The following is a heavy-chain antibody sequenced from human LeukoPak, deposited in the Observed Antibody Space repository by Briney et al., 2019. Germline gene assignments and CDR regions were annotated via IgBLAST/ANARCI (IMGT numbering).Heavy chain of an antibody. D-gene: IGHD2-8*01. CDR2: ISSSGSSI. Sequence: KPSETLSLTCAVYGGSFSGYYWSWIRQPPGKGLEWVSYISSSGSSIYYADSVKGRFTISRDNAKNSLYLQMNSLRAEDTAVYYCARDWTNNYWGQGTLVAVSS. CDR3: ARDWTNNY. J-gene: IGHJ4*02. V-gene: IGHV3-11*04. CDR1: GGSFSGYY.